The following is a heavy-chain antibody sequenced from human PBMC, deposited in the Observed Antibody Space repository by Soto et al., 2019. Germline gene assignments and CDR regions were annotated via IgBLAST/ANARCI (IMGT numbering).Heavy chain of an antibody. CDR3: GCRVEDISYDYYGMDV. J-gene: IGHJ6*02. CDR1: GGSVRSNNW. Sequence: SETLSLTCAVSGGSVRSNNWWCCVRQPPGKGLEWIGEIHHRESTNLNPSLKSRVTISVDRSKNEFSLKVKSVTAADTAVYYCGCRVEDISYDYYGMDVWGQGTTVTVSS. D-gene: IGHD2-15*01. V-gene: IGHV4-4*02. CDR2: IHHREST.